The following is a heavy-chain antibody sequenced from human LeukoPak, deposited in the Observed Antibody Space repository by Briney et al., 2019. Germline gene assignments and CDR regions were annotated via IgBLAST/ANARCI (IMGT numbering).Heavy chain of an antibody. Sequence: ASVKVSCKASGYTFTGYNMHWVRQAPGQGLEWMGWINPNSGGTNYAQKFQGRVTMTRDTSISTAYMELSRLRSDDTAVYYCARVYLAYYYGSGSYPLFDPWGQGTLVTVSS. CDR1: GYTFTGYN. CDR2: INPNSGGT. V-gene: IGHV1-2*02. J-gene: IGHJ5*02. D-gene: IGHD3-10*01. CDR3: ARVYLAYYYGSGSYPLFDP.